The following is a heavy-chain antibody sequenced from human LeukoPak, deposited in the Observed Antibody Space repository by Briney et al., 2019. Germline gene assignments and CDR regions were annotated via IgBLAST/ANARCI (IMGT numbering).Heavy chain of an antibody. CDR1: GFTFDDYG. V-gene: IGHV3-20*04. CDR3: ARVLPNSQWMVPLNDY. Sequence: GGSLRLSCAASGFTFDDYGMSWVRQAPGKGLEWVSGINWNGGSTGYADSVKGRFTISRDNAKNSLYLQMNSLTAEDTAVYFCARVLPNSQWMVPLNDYWGQGVLVTVSS. CDR2: INWNGGST. J-gene: IGHJ4*02. D-gene: IGHD6-19*01.